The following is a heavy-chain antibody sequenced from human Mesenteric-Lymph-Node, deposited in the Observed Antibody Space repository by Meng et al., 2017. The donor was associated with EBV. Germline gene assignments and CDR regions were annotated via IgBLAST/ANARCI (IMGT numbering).Heavy chain of an antibody. V-gene: IGHV4-30-4*01. CDR3: ARGIADSWFDP. CDR1: GGSIGTGGYY. CDR2: IYYTGTT. Sequence: QLELQGSGRGLVKPSKTLSWTCAVSGGSIGTGGYYWTWIRQPPGKGLVWIAYIYYTGTTYYDPSLKSRVTISVDTSKKQFSLKLNSVTAADTAVYYCARGIADSWFDPWGQGALVTVSS. D-gene: IGHD2-15*01. J-gene: IGHJ5*02.